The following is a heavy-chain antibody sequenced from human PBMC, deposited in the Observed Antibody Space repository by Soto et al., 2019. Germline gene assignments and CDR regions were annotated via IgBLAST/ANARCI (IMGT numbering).Heavy chain of an antibody. Sequence: PSQTLSLTCAISGDSVSSNSAAWNWIRQSPSRGLEWLGRTYYRSRWYNDYAVSVKSRITINPDTSKNQFSLQLSSVTPEDTAVYYCARDRGDITIFGVVIIGWFDPWGQGTLVTVSS. V-gene: IGHV6-1*01. J-gene: IGHJ5*02. CDR3: ARDRGDITIFGVVIIGWFDP. CDR2: TYYRSRWYN. D-gene: IGHD3-3*01. CDR1: GDSVSSNSAA.